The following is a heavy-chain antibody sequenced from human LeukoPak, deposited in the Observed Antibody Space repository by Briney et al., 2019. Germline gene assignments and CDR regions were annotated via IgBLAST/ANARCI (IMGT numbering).Heavy chain of an antibody. CDR3: ARCPGGYDFWSGFQDYYGMDV. Sequence: VKVSCXASGGTXSSYAISWVRQAPGQGLEWMGRIIPILGIANYAQKLQGRVTMTTDTSTSTAYMELRSLRSDDTAVYYCARCPGGYDFWSGFQDYYGMDVWGQGTTVTVSS. CDR1: GGTXSSYA. CDR2: IIPILGIA. J-gene: IGHJ6*02. D-gene: IGHD3-3*01. V-gene: IGHV1-69*04.